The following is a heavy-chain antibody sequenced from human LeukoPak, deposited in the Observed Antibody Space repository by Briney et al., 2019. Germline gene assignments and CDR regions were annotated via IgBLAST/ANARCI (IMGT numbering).Heavy chain of an antibody. J-gene: IGHJ4*02. V-gene: IGHV1-69*01. Sequence: SVKVSCKASGGTFSSYAIGWVRQAPGQGLEWMGGIIPIFGTANYAQKFQGRVTITADESTSTAYMELSSLRSEDTAVYYCARGRAQYQLLRFDYWGQGTLVTVSS. CDR3: ARGRAQYQLLRFDY. D-gene: IGHD2-2*01. CDR2: IIPIFGTA. CDR1: GGTFSSYA.